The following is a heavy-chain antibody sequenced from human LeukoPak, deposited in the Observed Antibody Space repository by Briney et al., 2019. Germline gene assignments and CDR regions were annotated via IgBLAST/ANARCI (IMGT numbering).Heavy chain of an antibody. J-gene: IGHJ6*04. CDR3: ARVAYSGNYYWSSDV. CDR2: IKQDGSEK. D-gene: IGHD1-26*01. Sequence: PGGSLRLSCAASGFTFSRFWMTWVRQAPGKGLEWVANIKQDGSEKYYMDSVKGRFTISRDNAKNSLYLQMSSLRAEDTAVYYCARVAYSGNYYWSSDVWGKGTTVIV. CDR1: GFTFSRFW. V-gene: IGHV3-7*01.